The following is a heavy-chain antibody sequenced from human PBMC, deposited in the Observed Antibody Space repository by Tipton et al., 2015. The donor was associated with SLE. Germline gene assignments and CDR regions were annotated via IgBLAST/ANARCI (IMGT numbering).Heavy chain of an antibody. CDR1: GFIFSDYS. Sequence: GSLRLSCAASGFIFSDYSMNWVRQAPGKGLEWVSSISSSSRYIYHAESLKGRFTISRDNAKNSLYLQMNSLRVEDTAVYFCARHPFYYYYMDVWGRGTSVTVSS. V-gene: IGHV3-21*03. CDR3: ARHPFYYYYMDV. CDR2: ISSSSRYI. J-gene: IGHJ6*03.